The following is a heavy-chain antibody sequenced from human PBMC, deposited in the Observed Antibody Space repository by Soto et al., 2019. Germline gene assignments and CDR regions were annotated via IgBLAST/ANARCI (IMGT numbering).Heavy chain of an antibody. D-gene: IGHD3-22*01. J-gene: IGHJ6*02. CDR2: ISAYNGNT. Sequence: ASVKVSCKASGYTFTSYGISWVQQAPGQGLEWMGWISAYNGNTNYAQKLQGRVTMTTDTSTSTAYMELRSLRSDDTAVYYCARDPGIVVYYYYYGMDVWGQGTTVTVSS. CDR3: ARDPGIVVYYYYYGMDV. CDR1: GYTFTSYG. V-gene: IGHV1-18*04.